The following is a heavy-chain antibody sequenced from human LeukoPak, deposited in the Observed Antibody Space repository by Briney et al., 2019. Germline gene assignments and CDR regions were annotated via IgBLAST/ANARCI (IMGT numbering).Heavy chain of an antibody. D-gene: IGHD2-15*01. CDR2: IDYSGST. J-gene: IGHJ4*02. V-gene: IGHV4-59*01. Sequence: MPSETLSLTCTVSGGSIGNYYWSWIRQPPGEGLEGIAYIDYSGSTRYNPSLQSRVTISVDTSKNQFSLRLNSVTAADSAVYYCARAALGFCSGGTCPYYFDHWGQGTLVTVSS. CDR1: GGSIGNYY. CDR3: ARAALGFCSGGTCPYYFDH.